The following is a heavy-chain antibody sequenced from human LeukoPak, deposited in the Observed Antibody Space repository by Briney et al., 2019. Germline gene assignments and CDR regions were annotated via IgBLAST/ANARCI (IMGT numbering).Heavy chain of an antibody. CDR1: GFTFDDYA. D-gene: IGHD5-12*01. Sequence: GRSLRLSCAASGFTFDDYAMQWVRQAPGKGLEWVSGISWNSGSIGYADSVKGRFTISRDNAKNSLYLQMNSLRAEDTALYYCAKDRGVATWGAPYYFDYWGQGTLVTVSS. CDR2: ISWNSGSI. V-gene: IGHV3-9*01. J-gene: IGHJ4*02. CDR3: AKDRGVATWGAPYYFDY.